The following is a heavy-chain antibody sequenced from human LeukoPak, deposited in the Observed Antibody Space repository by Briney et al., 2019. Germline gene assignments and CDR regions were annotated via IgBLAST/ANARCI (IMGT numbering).Heavy chain of an antibody. CDR1: GFTFDDYG. CDR3: AKDYGYSSSWYDY. V-gene: IGHV3-9*01. D-gene: IGHD6-13*01. CDR2: ISWNSASV. J-gene: IGHJ4*02. Sequence: GRSLKLSCEASGFTFDDYGMHWVRQAPGKGLEWVSTISWNSASVGYVDSVKGRFTISRDNAKKTLYLQMNSLRPEDTALYYCAKDYGYSSSWYDYWGQGTLVTVSS.